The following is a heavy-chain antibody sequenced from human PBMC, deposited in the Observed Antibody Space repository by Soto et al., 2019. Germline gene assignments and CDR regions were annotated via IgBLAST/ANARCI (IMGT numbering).Heavy chain of an antibody. CDR2: MNPNSGNT. D-gene: IGHD4-17*01. J-gene: IGHJ6*02. CDR3: ARLRKDYGDYYYGMDV. V-gene: IGHV1-8*01. CDR1: GFTFTSYD. Sequence: QVQLVQSGAEVKKPGASVKVSCKASGFTFTSYDINWVRQATGQGLEWMGWMNPNSGNTGYAQKFQGRVTMTRNTSISTAYMELSSPRSEDTAVYYCARLRKDYGDYYYGMDVWGQGTTVTVSS.